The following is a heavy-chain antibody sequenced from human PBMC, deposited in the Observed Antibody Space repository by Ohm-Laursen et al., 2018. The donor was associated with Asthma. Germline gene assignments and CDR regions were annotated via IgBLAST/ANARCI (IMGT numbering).Heavy chain of an antibody. CDR2: IYHTGGA. CDR1: GGSISSGDDS. D-gene: IGHD1-26*01. J-gene: IGHJ4*02. CDR3: ARGVGVAFDD. Sequence: TLSLTCAVSGGSISSGDDSWSWIRQPPGKGLEWIGYIYHTGGAYYNASLKSRVTISVDRSKNQFSLKLTSVTAADTAVYYCARGVGVAFDDWGQGTLVTVSS. V-gene: IGHV4-30-2*01.